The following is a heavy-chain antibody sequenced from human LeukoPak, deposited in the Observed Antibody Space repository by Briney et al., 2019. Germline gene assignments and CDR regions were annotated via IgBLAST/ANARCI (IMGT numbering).Heavy chain of an antibody. J-gene: IGHJ3*02. CDR3: ARSTTDGGVFEI. Sequence: GGSLRLSCAASGFTFSSYAMSWVRQAPGKGLEWVSSISGSGGSTYYADSVKGRFTISRDNSKNTLYLQMNSLRAEDTAVYYCARSTTDGGVFEIWGQGTMVTVSS. CDR1: GFTFSSYA. CDR2: ISGSGGST. V-gene: IGHV3-23*01. D-gene: IGHD4-17*01.